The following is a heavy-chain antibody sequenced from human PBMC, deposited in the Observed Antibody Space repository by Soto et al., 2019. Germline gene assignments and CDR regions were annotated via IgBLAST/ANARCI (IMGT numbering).Heavy chain of an antibody. J-gene: IGHJ4*02. D-gene: IGHD2-15*01. V-gene: IGHV3-21*01. Sequence: EVQLVESGGGLVKPGGSLRLSCAASGFTFSSYSFNWVRQAPGKGLEWVSSISSSSSYIYYADSLKGRFTISRDNAKNSLYLHMNSLRAEDTAVYYCARADCSGGSCFSGDLFDYWGQGTLVTVSS. CDR1: GFTFSSYS. CDR2: ISSSSSYI. CDR3: ARADCSGGSCFSGDLFDY.